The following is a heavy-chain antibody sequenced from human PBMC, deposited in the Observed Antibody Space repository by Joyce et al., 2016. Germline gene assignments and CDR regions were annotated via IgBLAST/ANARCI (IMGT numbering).Heavy chain of an antibody. V-gene: IGHV4-30-2*01. Sequence: QLQLQESGSGLVKPSQTLSLTCAVPGGSMNSGGKSWSWIRQPPGKGLEWIGYIYLHGNVYRNPTLKSRITISVVRSKNQFSLNLTSVTAADTAVYYCARYDYGDYSGFDYWGQGMLVTVSS. CDR3: ARYDYGDYSGFDY. CDR1: GGSMNSGGKS. J-gene: IGHJ4*02. D-gene: IGHD4-17*01. CDR2: IYLHGNV.